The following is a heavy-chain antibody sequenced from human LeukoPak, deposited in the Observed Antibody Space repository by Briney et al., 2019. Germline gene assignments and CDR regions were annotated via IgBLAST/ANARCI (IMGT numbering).Heavy chain of an antibody. V-gene: IGHV3-7*03. Sequence: GGSLRLSCAASGFTFNKYWMSGVRQAPGKGPEWVANIKQDGREEYYLDSVKGRFTISRDNAKSSLHLQMTSLGTEDTAVYYCARDKEEGATKFDHWGLGALVTVSS. D-gene: IGHD1-26*01. CDR3: ARDKEEGATKFDH. CDR1: GFTFNKYW. CDR2: IKQDGREE. J-gene: IGHJ4*02.